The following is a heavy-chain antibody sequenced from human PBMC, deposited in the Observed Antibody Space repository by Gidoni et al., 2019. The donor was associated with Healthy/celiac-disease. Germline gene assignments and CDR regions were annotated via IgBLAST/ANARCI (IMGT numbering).Heavy chain of an antibody. CDR2: ISGSGGST. V-gene: IGHV3-23*01. CDR3: AKEISGSYRGLDY. Sequence: EVQLLESGGGLVQPGGYLRLSCAASGFPFRSYAMSWVRPAPGKGLEWVSAISGSGGSTYYADSVKGRFTISRDNSKNTLYLQMNSLRAEDTAVYYCAKEISGSYRGLDYWGQGTLVTVSS. CDR1: GFPFRSYA. J-gene: IGHJ4*02. D-gene: IGHD1-26*01.